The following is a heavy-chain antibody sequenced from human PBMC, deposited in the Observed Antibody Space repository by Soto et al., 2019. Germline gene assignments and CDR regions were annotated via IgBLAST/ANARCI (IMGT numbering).Heavy chain of an antibody. CDR3: ARGGGIAVPGTVYYEGLDV. CDR1: GGTFSSYA. J-gene: IGHJ6*02. Sequence: SVKVSCKASGGTFSSYAISWVRQAPGQGLEWMGGIIPIFGTANYAQKFQGRVTITADESTSTAYMELSSLRSEDTAVYYCARGGGIAVPGTVYYEGLDVWGQGTTATLSS. V-gene: IGHV1-69*13. CDR2: IIPIFGTA. D-gene: IGHD6-19*01.